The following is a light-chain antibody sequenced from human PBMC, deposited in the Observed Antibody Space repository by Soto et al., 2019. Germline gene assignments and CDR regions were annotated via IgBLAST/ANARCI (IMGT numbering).Light chain of an antibody. V-gene: IGKV3-20*01. Sequence: IEMTQSPATLSVSPGARATLSSRASRRVTSNYLAWYQQKPGQPPRLLIYGASNRATGIPDRFSGSGSGTDFTLTISRLEPEDFAVYYCQQYGSSPWTFGQGTKVDIK. CDR2: GAS. CDR3: QQYGSSPWT. CDR1: RRVTSNY. J-gene: IGKJ1*01.